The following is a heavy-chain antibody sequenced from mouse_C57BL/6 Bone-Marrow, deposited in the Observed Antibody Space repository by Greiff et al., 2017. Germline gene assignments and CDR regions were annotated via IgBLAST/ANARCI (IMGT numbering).Heavy chain of an antibody. V-gene: IGHV5-9-1*02. D-gene: IGHD1-1*01. CDR2: IGSGGGYT. CDR1: GFTFSSYA. Sequence: EVQLVESGEGLVKPGGSLKLSCAASGFTFSSYAMSWVRQTPEKRLEWVAYIGSGGGYTYYAAPFKGRFTIPRDNARNTLYLQMSSLKSEDTAMYYCTRVYYCGSRYYCDYWGKGTTLTVSS. CDR3: TRVYYCGSRYYCDY. J-gene: IGHJ2*01.